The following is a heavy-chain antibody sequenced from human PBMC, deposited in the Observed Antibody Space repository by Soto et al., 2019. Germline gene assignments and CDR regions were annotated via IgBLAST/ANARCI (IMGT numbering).Heavy chain of an antibody. CDR1: GYTFTSYY. Sequence: ASVKVSCKASGYTFTSYYVHWVRQAPGQGLEWMGVINLSDSSTKFAQKVQDRVTMTRDTSTSTVYMELSSLRSEDAAVYYCARDLQTYLPGRGWCYYFDYWGQGTLVTVSS. D-gene: IGHD6-19*01. J-gene: IGHJ4*02. CDR2: INLSDSST. CDR3: ARDLQTYLPGRGWCYYFDY. V-gene: IGHV1-46*01.